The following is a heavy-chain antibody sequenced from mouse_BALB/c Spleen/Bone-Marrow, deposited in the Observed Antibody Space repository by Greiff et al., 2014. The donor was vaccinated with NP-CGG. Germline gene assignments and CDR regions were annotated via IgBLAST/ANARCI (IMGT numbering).Heavy chain of an antibody. D-gene: IGHD2-10*02. CDR2: IYPGDGET. V-gene: IGHV1-80*01. Sequence: VQLQQSGAELVRPGSSVKISRKASGYPFSSYWMNWVKQRPGQGLEWTGQIYPGDGETSYNGKFKGNATLTADKSSSTAYMQLISLTSEDSAVYFCARKYGDYWGQGTTLTVSS. J-gene: IGHJ2*01. CDR3: ARKYGDY. CDR1: GYPFSSYW.